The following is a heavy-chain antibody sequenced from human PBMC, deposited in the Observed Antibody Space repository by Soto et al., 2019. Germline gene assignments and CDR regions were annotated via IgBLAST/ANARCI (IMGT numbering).Heavy chain of an antibody. CDR1: GYTFTGYY. CDR2: ISPNSGGT. V-gene: IGHV1-2*02. J-gene: IGHJ4*02. CDR3: GRGRSGELVVFY. D-gene: IGHD2-15*01. Sequence: QVQLVQSGAEVKKSAASVKVSCKASGYTFTGYYIHWVRQAPGQGLEWMGEISPNSGGTKYAQKLQGRVTMTRDTSISTVYMELSNLSPDDTAVYYCGRGRSGELVVFYWGQGTLVTVYS.